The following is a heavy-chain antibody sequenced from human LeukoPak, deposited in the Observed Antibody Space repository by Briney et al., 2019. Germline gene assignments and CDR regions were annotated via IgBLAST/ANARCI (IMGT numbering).Heavy chain of an antibody. Sequence: GASVKVSCKASGYTFTGYHMHWVRQAPGQGLEWMGWINPNSGGTNYARKFQGRVTMTRDTSTSTVYMELSGLRSEDTAVYYCARNPYCSGGSCYHAAPGYYYMGVWGKGTTVTISS. CDR1: GYTFTGYH. J-gene: IGHJ6*03. CDR2: INPNSGGT. D-gene: IGHD2-15*01. V-gene: IGHV1-2*02. CDR3: ARNPYCSGGSCYHAAPGYYYMGV.